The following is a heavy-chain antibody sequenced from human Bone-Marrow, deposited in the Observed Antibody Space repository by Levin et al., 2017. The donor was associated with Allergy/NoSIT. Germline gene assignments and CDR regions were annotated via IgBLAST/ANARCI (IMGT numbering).Heavy chain of an antibody. J-gene: IGHJ4*01. Sequence: GGSLRLSCLVSGFNFSTSWMHWVRQAPGKGLVWVSRINSDGKRTTYADSAKGRFTISRDNAKNTLYLQMHSLRAEDTAVYYCVRFGYSYGSDYWGHGTLVTVSS. CDR2: INSDGKRT. D-gene: IGHD5-18*01. CDR3: VRFGYSYGSDY. CDR1: GFNFSTSW. V-gene: IGHV3-74*03.